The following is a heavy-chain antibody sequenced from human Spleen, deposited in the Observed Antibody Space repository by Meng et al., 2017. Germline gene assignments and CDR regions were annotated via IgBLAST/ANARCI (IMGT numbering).Heavy chain of an antibody. V-gene: IGHV4-31*02. D-gene: IGHD2/OR15-2a*01. CDR3: AGGRILAGGNWFDP. Sequence: LRLSCAASGFTFSDYYWSWIRQHPGKGLEWIGYIYNSGNTYYNPSLKSRVTISADTSTNQFSLKLRSVTAADTAIYSCAGGRILAGGNWFDPWGQGTLVTVSS. J-gene: IGHJ5*02. CDR2: IYNSGNT. CDR1: GFTFSDYY.